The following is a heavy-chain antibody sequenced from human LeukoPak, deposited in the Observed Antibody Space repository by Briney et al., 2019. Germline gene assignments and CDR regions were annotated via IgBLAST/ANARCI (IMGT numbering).Heavy chain of an antibody. CDR3: ARLITSFYYFEY. D-gene: IGHD3-16*01. J-gene: IGHJ4*02. CDR1: RFTFSSYA. V-gene: IGHV3-23*01. Sequence: GGSLRLSCAASRFTFSSYAMSWVRQAPGKGLEWVSAISGSGGRTYYADSVKGRFTISRDNSKNTLYLQMNSLRAEDTAVYYCARLITSFYYFEYRGQGTLVTVSS. CDR2: ISGSGGRT.